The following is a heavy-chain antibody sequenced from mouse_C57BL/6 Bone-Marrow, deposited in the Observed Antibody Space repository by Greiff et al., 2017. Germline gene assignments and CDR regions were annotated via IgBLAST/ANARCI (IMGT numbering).Heavy chain of an antibody. CDR2: INPYNGGT. Sequence: EVQVVESGPVLVKPGASVKMSCKASGYTFTDYYMNWVKQSHGKSLEWIGVINPYNGGTSYNQKFKGKATLTVDKSSSTAYMELNSLTSEDSAVYYCAREGGNYVDYAMDYWGQGTSVTVSS. CDR1: GYTFTDYY. CDR3: AREGGNYVDYAMDY. J-gene: IGHJ4*01. D-gene: IGHD2-1*01. V-gene: IGHV1-19*01.